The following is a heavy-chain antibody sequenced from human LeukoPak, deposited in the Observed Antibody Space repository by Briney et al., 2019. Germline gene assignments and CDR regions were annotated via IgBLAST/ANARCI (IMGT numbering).Heavy chain of an antibody. J-gene: IGHJ5*02. Sequence: GSLRLSCAASGFTFSNYNMNWVRQAPGRGLEWVSSISTSSTYIYYADSVKGRFTISRDNAKNSLYLQMNSLRAEDTAVYYCAREGLNSDWFDPWGQGTLVTVSS. CDR2: ISTSSTYI. CDR1: GFTFSNYN. CDR3: AREGLNSDWFDP. V-gene: IGHV3-21*01. D-gene: IGHD1-26*01.